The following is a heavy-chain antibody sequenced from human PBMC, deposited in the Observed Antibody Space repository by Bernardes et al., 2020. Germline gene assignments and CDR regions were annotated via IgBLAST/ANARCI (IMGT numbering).Heavy chain of an antibody. D-gene: IGHD2-8*02. CDR2: ISTSSSTT. J-gene: IGHJ5*02. Sequence: GGSLRLSCAASGFTFSDYSMNWVRQAPGKGLEWVSFISTSSSTTYYTDSVKGRFTISRDNAKNSLYLQMNSLRDEDTAVYYCARDGGLCTGGVSYTEWFDPWGQGILVTVSS. V-gene: IGHV3-48*02. CDR1: GFTFSDYS. CDR3: ARDGGLCTGGVSYTEWFDP.